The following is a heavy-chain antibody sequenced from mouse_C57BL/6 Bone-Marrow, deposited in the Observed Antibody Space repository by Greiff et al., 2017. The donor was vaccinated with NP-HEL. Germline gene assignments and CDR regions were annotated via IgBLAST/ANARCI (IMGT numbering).Heavy chain of an antibody. J-gene: IGHJ2*01. CDR2: IGPENGDT. CDR3: TIITTVVAPFDY. Sequence: EVQLQQSGAELVRPGASVKLSCTASGFNIKDDYMHWVKQRPEQGLEWIGWIGPENGDTEYASKFQGKATITADKSSNTAYLQLSSLTSEDTAVYYCTIITTVVAPFDYWGQGTTLTVSS. V-gene: IGHV14-4*01. CDR1: GFNIKDDY. D-gene: IGHD1-1*01.